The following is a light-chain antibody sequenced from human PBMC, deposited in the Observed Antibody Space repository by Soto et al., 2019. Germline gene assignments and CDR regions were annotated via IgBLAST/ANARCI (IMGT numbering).Light chain of an antibody. V-gene: IGLV2-23*01. CDR2: EGS. CDR1: SSDVGTYNL. J-gene: IGLJ3*02. CDR3: CSYAGGSTWV. Sequence: QAVLTQPASVSGSPGQSITISCTGTSSDVGTYNLVSWYQQHPGKAPKLMIYEGSKRPSGVSTRFSGSKSGNTASLTISGLQAEDEADYYCCSYAGGSTWVFGGGTKLTVL.